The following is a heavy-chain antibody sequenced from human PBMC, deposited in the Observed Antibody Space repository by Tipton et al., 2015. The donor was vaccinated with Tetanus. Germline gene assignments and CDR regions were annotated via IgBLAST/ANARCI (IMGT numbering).Heavy chain of an antibody. D-gene: IGHD4-17*01. J-gene: IGHJ4*02. V-gene: IGHV4-59*01. Sequence: TLSLTCTVSGGSISSYYWSWIRQPPGKGLEWIGYIYYSGSTNYNPSLKSRVTISVDTSKNQFSLKLSSVTAADTAVYYCARDRGGEGDYWGQGTLVTVSS. CDR1: GGSISSYY. CDR3: ARDRGGEGDY. CDR2: IYYSGST.